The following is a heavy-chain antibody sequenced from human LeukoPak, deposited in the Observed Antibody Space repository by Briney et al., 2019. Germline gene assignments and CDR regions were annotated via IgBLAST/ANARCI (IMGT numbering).Heavy chain of an antibody. D-gene: IGHD3-3*01. V-gene: IGHV1-2*02. Sequence: ASVKVSCKASGYTFTGYYMHWVRQAPGQGLEWMGWINPNSGGTNYAQKFQGRVTMTRDTSISTAYMELSSLRSEDTAVYYCARRESGYWAFGIWGQGTMVTVSS. CDR3: ARRESGYWAFGI. CDR2: INPNSGGT. J-gene: IGHJ3*02. CDR1: GYTFTGYY.